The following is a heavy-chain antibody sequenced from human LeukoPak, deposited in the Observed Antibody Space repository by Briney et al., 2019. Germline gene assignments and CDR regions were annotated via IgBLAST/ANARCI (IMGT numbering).Heavy chain of an antibody. Sequence: PGGSLRLSCAASGFTFSTSWMTGVRQAPGRGLDWLGNINPDGSRINYVDSVKGRFTFSRDNAKNSLFLQMNSLRAEDTAVFYCARDSGYNAFDIWGQGTMVTVSS. J-gene: IGHJ3*02. CDR3: ARDSGYNAFDI. CDR1: GFTFSTSW. V-gene: IGHV3-7*01. D-gene: IGHD5-12*01. CDR2: INPDGSRI.